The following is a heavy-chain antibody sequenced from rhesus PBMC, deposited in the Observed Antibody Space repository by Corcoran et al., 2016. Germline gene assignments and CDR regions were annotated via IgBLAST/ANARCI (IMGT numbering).Heavy chain of an antibody. CDR2: ISGSSGST. D-gene: IGHD3-3*01. CDR3: SRRPFWTGYIDV. Sequence: QVQLQESGPGLVKPSETLSLTCAVSGYSISSGYYWGLIRQPPRKGLEYIGYISGSSGSTYYNHSLKSRVTSSKDTSKTQFSLKLSSVTAADTAVYYCSRRPFWTGYIDVWGPGVLVTVSS. J-gene: IGHJ5-1*01. V-gene: IGHV4-99*01. CDR1: GYSISSGYY.